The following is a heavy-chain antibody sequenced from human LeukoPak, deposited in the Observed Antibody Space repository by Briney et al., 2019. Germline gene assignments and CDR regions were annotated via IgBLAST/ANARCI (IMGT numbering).Heavy chain of an antibody. J-gene: IGHJ4*02. CDR1: GFTFSSYA. V-gene: IGHV3-23*01. CDR3: ARARTGSTSSFDY. Sequence: GGSLRLSCAASGFTFSSYAMSWVRQAPGKGLEWVSAISGSGGSTYYADSVKGRFIISRDNPKNTLYLQMHSLRAEDTAVYYCARARTGSTSSFDYWGQGTLVTVSS. CDR2: ISGSGGST. D-gene: IGHD2-2*01.